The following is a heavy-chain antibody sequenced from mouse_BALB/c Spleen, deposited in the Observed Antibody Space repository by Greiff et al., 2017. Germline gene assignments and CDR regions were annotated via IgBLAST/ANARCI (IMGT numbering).Heavy chain of an antibody. V-gene: IGHV2-9-2*01. J-gene: IGHJ2*01. Sequence: VQLQQSGPGLVAPSQSLSITCTVSGFSLTSYDISWIRQPPGKGLEWLGVIWTGGGTNYNSAFMSRLSISKDNSKSQVFLKMNSLQTDDTAIYYCVRGDSDYWGQGTTLTVSS. CDR2: IWTGGGT. CDR3: VRGDSDY. CDR1: GFSLTSYD.